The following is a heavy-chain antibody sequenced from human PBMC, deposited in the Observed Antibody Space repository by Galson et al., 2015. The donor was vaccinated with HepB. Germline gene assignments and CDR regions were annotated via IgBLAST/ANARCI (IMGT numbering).Heavy chain of an antibody. CDR3: ATQGYYGSGNYYYYGMDV. V-gene: IGHV1-24*01. CDR1: GYTLTELS. D-gene: IGHD3-10*01. J-gene: IGHJ6*02. Sequence: SVKVSCKVSGYTLTELSMHWVRQAPGKGLEWMGGFDPEDGETIYAQKFQGRVTMTEDTSTDTAYMELSSLRSEDTAVYYCATQGYYGSGNYYYYGMDVWGQGTTVTVSS. CDR2: FDPEDGET.